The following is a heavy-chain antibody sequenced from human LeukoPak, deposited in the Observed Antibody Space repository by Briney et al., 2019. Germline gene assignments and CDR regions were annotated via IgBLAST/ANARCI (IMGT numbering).Heavy chain of an antibody. CDR1: GDSVSSNSAA. Sequence: SQTLSLTCGISGDSVSSNSAAWNWIRQSPSRGLEWLGRTYYRSKWYNDYALSVKSRITINADTSKNQFSLQLNSVTPEDTAVYYCAGVLYSSGPLGFDPWGQGTLVTVSS. CDR2: TYYRSKWYN. V-gene: IGHV6-1*01. D-gene: IGHD6-19*01. J-gene: IGHJ5*02. CDR3: AGVLYSSGPLGFDP.